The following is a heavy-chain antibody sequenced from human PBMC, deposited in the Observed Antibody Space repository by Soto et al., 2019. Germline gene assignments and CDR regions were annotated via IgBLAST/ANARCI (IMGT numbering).Heavy chain of an antibody. Sequence: PGGSLRLSCAASGFTFSSYAMSWVRQAPGKGLEWVSAISGSGGSTYYADSVKGRFTISRDNSKNTLYLQMNSLRAEDTAVYYCAKVYPGYSSSRPYYFDYWGQGTLVTVSS. V-gene: IGHV3-23*01. J-gene: IGHJ4*02. D-gene: IGHD6-6*01. CDR1: GFTFSSYA. CDR3: AKVYPGYSSSRPYYFDY. CDR2: ISGSGGST.